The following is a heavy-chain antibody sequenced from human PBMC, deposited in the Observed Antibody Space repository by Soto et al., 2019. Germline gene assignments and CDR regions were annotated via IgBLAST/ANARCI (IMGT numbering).Heavy chain of an antibody. CDR2: IIPIFGTA. D-gene: IGHD3-22*01. Sequence: SVKVSCKASGGTFSSYAISWVRQAPGQGLEWMGGIIPIFGTANYAQKFQGRVTITADKSTNTAYMELSSLRSEDTAVYYCAASVITYHYDASGYYYGAFDIWGQGTLVTVSS. CDR3: AASVITYHYDASGYYYGAFDI. CDR1: GGTFSSYA. V-gene: IGHV1-69*06. J-gene: IGHJ3*02.